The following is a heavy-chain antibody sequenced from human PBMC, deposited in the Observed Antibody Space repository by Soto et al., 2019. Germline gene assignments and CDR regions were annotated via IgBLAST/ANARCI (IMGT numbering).Heavy chain of an antibody. V-gene: IGHV4-34*01. CDR2: INHSGST. CDR3: ARHGGDSYGHPYFDY. Sequence: SETLSLTCAVYGGSFSGYYWTWIRQPPGTGLEWIGEINHSGSTNYNPSLKSRVTISVDTSKNQFSLKLTSVTAADTAVYYCARHGGDSYGHPYFDYWGQGTLVTVSS. D-gene: IGHD5-18*01. J-gene: IGHJ4*02. CDR1: GGSFSGYY.